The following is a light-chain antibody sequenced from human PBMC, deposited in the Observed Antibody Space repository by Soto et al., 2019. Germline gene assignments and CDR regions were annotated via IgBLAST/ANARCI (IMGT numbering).Light chain of an antibody. CDR2: ENN. Sequence: QSVLTQPPSVSAAPGQKVTISCSGSSSNIGSNYVSWYQQLPGTAPKLLIYENNKRPSGIPDRFSGSKSGTSATLGITGLQTGDEADYYCGTWDSSLSEVFGGGTQLTVL. CDR1: SSNIGSNY. V-gene: IGLV1-51*02. CDR3: GTWDSSLSEV. J-gene: IGLJ3*02.